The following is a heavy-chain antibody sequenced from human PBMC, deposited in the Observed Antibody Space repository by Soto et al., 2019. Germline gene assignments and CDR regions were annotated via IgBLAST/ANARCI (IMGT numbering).Heavy chain of an antibody. CDR2: ISSYNGNT. V-gene: IGHV1-18*01. CDR3: ARDRYSDYPDY. Sequence: SVKVSCTASGYTLTSYGISWVRQAPGQGLEWMGWISSYNGNTNYAQKLQGRVTMTTDTSTSTAYMELRSLRPDDTAVYYCARDRYSDYPDYWGQGTLVTVSS. CDR1: GYTLTSYG. J-gene: IGHJ4*02. D-gene: IGHD5-12*01.